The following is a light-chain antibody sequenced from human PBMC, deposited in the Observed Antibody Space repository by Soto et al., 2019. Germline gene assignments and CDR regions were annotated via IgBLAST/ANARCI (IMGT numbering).Light chain of an antibody. J-gene: IGKJ4*01. CDR2: DAS. CDR1: QNIRSS. Sequence: VVMPHSPASMSAPPVERVKLYFRASQNIRSSLAWYQQRPGQAPRLLIYDASTRATGIPPRFSGGGSGTEFTVTISCLQSEDIATYYCQKYDNLPLTCGGGPKGDIK. V-gene: IGKV3-15*01. CDR3: QKYDNLPLT.